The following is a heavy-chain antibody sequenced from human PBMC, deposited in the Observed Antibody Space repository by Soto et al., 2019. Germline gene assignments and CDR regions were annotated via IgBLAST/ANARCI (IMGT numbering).Heavy chain of an antibody. D-gene: IGHD3-16*01. Sequence: GGSLRLSCAASGFRFDDYNIHWVRQAPGKGLEWVSLITWNGGNSYYADSVKGRFTISRDGTTESVSLQMTSLKREDTGLYFCARETLSYGSALDVWGQGTTVTVS. CDR2: ITWNGGNS. CDR3: ARETLSYGSALDV. V-gene: IGHV3-43*01. CDR1: GFRFDDYN. J-gene: IGHJ6*02.